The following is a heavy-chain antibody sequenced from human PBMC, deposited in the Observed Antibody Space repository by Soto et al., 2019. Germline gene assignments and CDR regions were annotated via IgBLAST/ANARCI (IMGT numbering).Heavy chain of an antibody. V-gene: IGHV1-18*01. D-gene: IGHD3-10*01. CDR3: ARVEAPFGESLH. Sequence: ASVKVSCKASGYIFTSYGISWVRQAPGQGLEWLGWISPDDGNTEYEQKFQGRVTMTADTLTNNAYLELRSLKSDDTAIYYCARVEAPFGESLHWGQGTPVTVSS. CDR1: GYIFTSYG. J-gene: IGHJ4*02. CDR2: ISPDDGNT.